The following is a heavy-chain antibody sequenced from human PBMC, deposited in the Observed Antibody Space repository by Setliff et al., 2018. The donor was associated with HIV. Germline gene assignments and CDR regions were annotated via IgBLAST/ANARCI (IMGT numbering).Heavy chain of an antibody. J-gene: IGHJ3*02. V-gene: IGHV4-39*01. CDR3: ARHQVIPTVIGAFDI. CDR1: GDSISTSNSY. D-gene: IGHD3-16*02. Sequence: PSETLSLTCTVSGDSISTSNSYWGWVRQPPGKGLEWIGSLYYGGRTYYNPSLKGRVTISLDTSKHHFSLKLSSVTAADTAVYYCARHQVIPTVIGAFDIWGQGTVVTVS. CDR2: LYYGGRT.